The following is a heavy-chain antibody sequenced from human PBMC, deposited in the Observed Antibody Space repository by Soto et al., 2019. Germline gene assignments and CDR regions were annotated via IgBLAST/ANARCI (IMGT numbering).Heavy chain of an antibody. Sequence: PSETLSLTCTVSGGSISSGGYYWSWIRQYPGKGLEWIGYIYYSGSTYYNPSLKSRVTISVDTSKNQFSLKLSSVTAADTAVYYCARVWGAASVWFDPWGQGTLVTVSS. D-gene: IGHD7-27*01. V-gene: IGHV4-31*03. J-gene: IGHJ5*02. CDR1: GGSISSGGYY. CDR3: ARVWGAASVWFDP. CDR2: IYYSGST.